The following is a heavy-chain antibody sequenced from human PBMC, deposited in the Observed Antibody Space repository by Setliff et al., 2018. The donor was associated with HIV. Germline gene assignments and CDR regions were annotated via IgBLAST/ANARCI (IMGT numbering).Heavy chain of an antibody. D-gene: IGHD3-22*01. V-gene: IGHV4-39*07. CDR1: GGSISSGEYY. J-gene: IGHJ4*02. CDR2: IYHSGDT. CDR3: ARDRASSGYYARFDH. Sequence: PSETLSLTCTVSGGSISSGEYYWNWIRQHPGKGLEWIVNIYHSGDTHYNPSLKSRVTISVDTPKNQFSLKLSSVTAADTAVYYCARDRASSGYYARFDHWGQGTLVTVSS.